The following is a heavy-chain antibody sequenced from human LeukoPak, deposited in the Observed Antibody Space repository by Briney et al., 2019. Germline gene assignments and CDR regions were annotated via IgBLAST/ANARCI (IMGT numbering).Heavy chain of an antibody. CDR1: GFAFDDYA. V-gene: IGHV3-43*02. J-gene: IGHJ4*02. D-gene: IGHD6-13*01. CDR3: TKEKPTIAARWFDF. Sequence: SGGSLRLSCVASGFAFDDYAMHWVRQAPGKGLEWISLISGDGGSAIYADSVKGRFTISRDNSKNSLFLQMNSLRAEDTALYYCTKEKPTIAARWFDFWGQGTLVTVSS. CDR2: ISGDGGSA.